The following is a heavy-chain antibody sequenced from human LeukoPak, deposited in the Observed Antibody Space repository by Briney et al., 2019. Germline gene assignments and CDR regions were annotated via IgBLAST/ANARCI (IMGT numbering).Heavy chain of an antibody. Sequence: GGSLRLSCAGSGFTFSDYSMHWVRQGPGKGLVWVSHIYTDGSSTTYADSVKGRFTISRDNAKNTLFLQMNSLRADDTAVYYCARSRHSTSPFDYWGQGTLVTVSS. J-gene: IGHJ4*02. CDR3: ARSRHSTSPFDY. CDR1: GFTFSDYS. V-gene: IGHV3-74*01. D-gene: IGHD6-6*01. CDR2: IYTDGSST.